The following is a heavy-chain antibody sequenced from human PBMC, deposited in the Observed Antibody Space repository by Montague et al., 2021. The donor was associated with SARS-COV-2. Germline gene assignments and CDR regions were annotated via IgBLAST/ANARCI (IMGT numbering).Heavy chain of an antibody. V-gene: IGHV3-74*01. D-gene: IGHD3-10*01. Sequence: SLRLSCAASGFTFRSYWMHWVRQVPGRGPVWVSRIRPDLTSTHXXXSXXXRFIISRDNAKNTLSLELTNLRVDDTAISYCVRPLWFGDSDYYFESWGQGTLVSVSS. CDR3: VRPLWFGDSDYYFES. CDR2: IRPDLTST. J-gene: IGHJ4*02. CDR1: GFTFRSYW.